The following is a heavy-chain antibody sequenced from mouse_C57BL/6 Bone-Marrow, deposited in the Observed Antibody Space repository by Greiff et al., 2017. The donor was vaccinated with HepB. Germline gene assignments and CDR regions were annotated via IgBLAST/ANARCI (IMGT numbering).Heavy chain of an antibody. CDR3: ARSEGFAY. J-gene: IGHJ3*01. CDR2: IYPGDGDT. V-gene: IGHV1-82*01. CDR1: GYAFSSSW. Sequence: VKLQQSGPELVKPGASVKISCKASGYAFSSSWMNWVKQRPGKGLEWIGRIYPGDGDTNYNGKFKGKATLTADKSSSTAYMQLSSLTSEDSAVYFCARSEGFAYWGQGTLVTVSA.